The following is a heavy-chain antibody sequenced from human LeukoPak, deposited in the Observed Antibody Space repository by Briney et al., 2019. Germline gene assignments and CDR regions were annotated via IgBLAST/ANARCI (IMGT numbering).Heavy chain of an antibody. V-gene: IGHV1-2*02. CDR1: GYTFTGYY. D-gene: IGHD3-22*01. Sequence: ASVKVSCKAPGYTFTGYYIHWVRQAPGQGLERMGWINPNSGGRNHAQKFQGRVTMTRDTSISTATAYMELSRLRSDDTAVYYCSTSSGYYSPFDHWGQGTLVTVSS. CDR3: STSSGYYSPFDH. J-gene: IGHJ4*02. CDR2: INPNSGGR.